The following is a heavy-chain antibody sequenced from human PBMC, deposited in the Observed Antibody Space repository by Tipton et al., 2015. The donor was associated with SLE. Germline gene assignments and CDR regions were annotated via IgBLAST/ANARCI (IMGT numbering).Heavy chain of an antibody. Sequence: GSLRLSCAASGFTFSAYAMSWVRQAPGKGLGWVSAICGSDGNTYYADSVMGRFSISRDNSKSTLSLQMNSLRVEDTAVYYCAKRRSCSGGDCSLGGAFDIRGQGTMVTVSS. J-gene: IGHJ3*02. CDR3: AKRRSCSGGDCSLGGAFDI. CDR2: ICGSDGNT. D-gene: IGHD2-15*01. V-gene: IGHV3-23*01. CDR1: GFTFSAYA.